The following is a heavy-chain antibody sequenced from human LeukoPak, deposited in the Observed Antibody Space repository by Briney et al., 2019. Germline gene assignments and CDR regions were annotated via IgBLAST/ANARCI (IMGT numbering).Heavy chain of an antibody. CDR1: GFTFSNYW. V-gene: IGHV3-74*01. J-gene: IGHJ4*02. CDR2: INSDGRST. Sequence: PGGSLRLCCAASGFTFSNYWMHWIRQAAGKGLVWVSRINSDGRSTSYADSVKGRFTISRDNAKNTLYLQMNSLRAEDTAVYFCARGTSTTFDYWGQGTLVTVSS. D-gene: IGHD2/OR15-2a*01. CDR3: ARGTSTTFDY.